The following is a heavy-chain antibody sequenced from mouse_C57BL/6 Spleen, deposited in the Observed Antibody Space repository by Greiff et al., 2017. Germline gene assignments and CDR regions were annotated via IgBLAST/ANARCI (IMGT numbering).Heavy chain of an antibody. CDR3: ARRYYGKGDYFDY. CDR1: GFTFSDYG. CDR2: ISSDSSTI. V-gene: IGHV5-17*01. D-gene: IGHD2-1*01. J-gene: IGHJ2*01. Sequence: EVMLVESGGGLVKPGGSLKLSCAASGFTFSDYGMHWVRQAPEKGLEWVAYISSDSSTIYYADTVKGRFTISRDTAKYTLFLQMPSLRSGDTAMYYCARRYYGKGDYFDYWGQGTTLTVSS.